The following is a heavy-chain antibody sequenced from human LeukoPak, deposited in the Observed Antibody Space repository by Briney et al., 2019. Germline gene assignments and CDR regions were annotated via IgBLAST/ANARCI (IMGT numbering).Heavy chain of an antibody. J-gene: IGHJ4*02. CDR2: INYRGHT. V-gene: IGHV4-39*01. CDR1: GGSISGSSYH. D-gene: IGHD2-2*01. Sequence: SPTLSLTCTVSGGSISGSSYHWGWIRQPPGKGLEWIGSINYRGHTYYNPSLETRVAVSVDTTKNQFSLKLSSVTAADTAVYYCARQLGYCSSTSCYADKVDYWGQGTLVTVSS. CDR3: ARQLGYCSSTSCYADKVDY.